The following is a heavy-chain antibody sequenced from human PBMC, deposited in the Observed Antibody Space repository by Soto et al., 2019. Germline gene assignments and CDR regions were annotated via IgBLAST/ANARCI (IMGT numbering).Heavy chain of an antibody. J-gene: IGHJ4*02. D-gene: IGHD3-3*01. CDR1: GFTFSSYA. Sequence: GGSLRLSCSASGFTFSSYAMHWVRQAPGKGLEYVSAISSNGGSTYYADSVKGRFTISRDNSKNTLYLQMSSLRAEDTAVYYCVKTILGVVIPSLFDYWGQGTLVTVSS. CDR2: ISSNGGST. V-gene: IGHV3-64D*06. CDR3: VKTILGVVIPSLFDY.